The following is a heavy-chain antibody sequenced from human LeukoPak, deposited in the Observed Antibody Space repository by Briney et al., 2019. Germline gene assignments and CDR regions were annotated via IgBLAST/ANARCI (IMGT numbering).Heavy chain of an antibody. V-gene: IGHV3-21*01. D-gene: IGHD3-10*01. CDR1: GFTFSSYS. CDR2: ISSSSSYI. CDR3: ARENTMVRGNDY. J-gene: IGHJ4*02. Sequence: GGSLRLSCAASGFTFSSYSMNWVRQAPGKGLEWVSSISSSSSYIYYADSVKGRFTIPRDNAKNSLYLQMNSLRAEDTAVYYCARENTMVRGNDYWGQGTLVTVSS.